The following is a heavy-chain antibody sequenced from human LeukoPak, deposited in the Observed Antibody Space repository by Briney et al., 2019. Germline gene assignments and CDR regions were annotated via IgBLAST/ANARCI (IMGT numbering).Heavy chain of an antibody. CDR3: ATDPGITGTTGPFDY. Sequence: ASVKVSCKVSGYTLTELSMHWVRQAPGKGLGWMGGFDPEDGGTIYAQKFQGRVTMTEDTSTDTAYMELSSLRSEDTAVYYCATDPGITGTTGPFDYWGQGTLVTVSS. CDR2: FDPEDGGT. J-gene: IGHJ4*02. V-gene: IGHV1-24*01. D-gene: IGHD1-7*01. CDR1: GYTLTELS.